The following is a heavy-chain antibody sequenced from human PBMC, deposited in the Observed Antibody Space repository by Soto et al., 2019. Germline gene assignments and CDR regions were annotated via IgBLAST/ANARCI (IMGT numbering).Heavy chain of an antibody. J-gene: IGHJ6*02. Sequence: QVQLVQSGAEVKKPGSSVKVSCKASGRTFSSYAISWVRQAPGQGLEWMGGIIPIFGTANYAQKFQGRVTITADKSTSTAYMELSSLRSEDTAVYYCARGVIAEADPKPYYYYYGMDVWGQGTTVTVSS. CDR1: GRTFSSYA. D-gene: IGHD6-13*01. V-gene: IGHV1-69*06. CDR3: ARGVIAEADPKPYYYYYGMDV. CDR2: IIPIFGTA.